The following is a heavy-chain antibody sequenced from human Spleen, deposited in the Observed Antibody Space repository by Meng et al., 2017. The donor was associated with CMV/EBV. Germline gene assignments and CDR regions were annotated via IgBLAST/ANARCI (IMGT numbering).Heavy chain of an antibody. CDR1: GGSISTYY. J-gene: IGHJ3*02. CDR2: IYYSGRT. V-gene: IGHV4-59*01. CDR3: ARFPGARNAFDI. D-gene: IGHD3-10*01. Sequence: SETLSLTCSVSGGSISTYYWSWIRQPPGKGLEWIGYIYYSGRTNYNPSLKSRVTILIGTSRKHFSLKLTSVTAADTAVYYCARFPGARNAFDIWGQGTMVTVSS.